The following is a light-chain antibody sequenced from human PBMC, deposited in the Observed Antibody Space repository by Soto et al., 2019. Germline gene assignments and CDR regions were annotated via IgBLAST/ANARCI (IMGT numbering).Light chain of an antibody. CDR1: QSISSY. V-gene: IGKV1-39*01. CDR3: QQSYSTPPYT. CDR2: AAS. Sequence: DLQMTQSPSSLSASVGDRVTITCRASQSISSYLNWYQQKPGKAPKLLIYAASSLQSGVPSRFIGCGSGTDFTLTISSLQPEYFATYYCQQSYSTPPYTFGQGTKLEIK. J-gene: IGKJ2*01.